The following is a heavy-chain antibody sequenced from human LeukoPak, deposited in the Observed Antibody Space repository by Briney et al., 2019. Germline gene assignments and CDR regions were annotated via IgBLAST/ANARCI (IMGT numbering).Heavy chain of an antibody. J-gene: IGHJ6*03. CDR2: IYSNGTT. Sequence: SETLSLTCAVSGGSVSRYYWSWIRQPAGKGLEWIGRIYSNGTTFYNPPHRSRVSMSVHTSRNEVSLKLNSVTAADTAVYYCARDPGSYLYYYMDVWGKGTTVTVSS. D-gene: IGHD2-15*01. CDR1: GGSVSRYY. CDR3: ARDPGSYLYYYMDV. V-gene: IGHV4-4*07.